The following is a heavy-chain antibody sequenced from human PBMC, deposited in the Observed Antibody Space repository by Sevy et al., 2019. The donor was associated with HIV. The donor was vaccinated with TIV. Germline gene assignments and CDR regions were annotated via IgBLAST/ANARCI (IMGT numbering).Heavy chain of an antibody. V-gene: IGHV3-23*01. CDR1: GFSFSSYA. J-gene: IGHJ6*02. CDR3: ARRPDLGVVILTGVLDV. D-gene: IGHD3-3*01. Sequence: GGSLRLSCVASGFSFSSYAMSWVRQTPGKGLQWVSVISGSGGSTYYADSVKGRFTIFRDNSRNTVYLQMNSLRAEDTAVYYCARRPDLGVVILTGVLDVWGQGTTVTVSS. CDR2: ISGSGGST.